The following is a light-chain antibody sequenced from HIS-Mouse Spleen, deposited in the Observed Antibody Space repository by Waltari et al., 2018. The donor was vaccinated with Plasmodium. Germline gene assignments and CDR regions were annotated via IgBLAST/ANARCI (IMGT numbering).Light chain of an antibody. J-gene: IGKJ1*01. Sequence: DIQMTQSPSTLSASVGARVTITFRASQSISSRLAWYQQKPGKAPKLLIYKASSLESGVPSRFSGSGSGTEFTLTISSLQPDDFATYYCQQYNSYSWTFGQGTKVEIK. V-gene: IGKV1-5*03. CDR1: QSISSR. CDR3: QQYNSYSWT. CDR2: KAS.